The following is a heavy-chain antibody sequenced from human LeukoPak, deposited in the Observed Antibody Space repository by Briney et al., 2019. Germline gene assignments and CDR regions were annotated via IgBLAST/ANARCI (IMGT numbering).Heavy chain of an antibody. D-gene: IGHD3-22*01. Sequence: PGGSLRLSCAASGFTFSSYAMSWVRQAPGKGLEWVSSISGSGGSTYYADSVRGRFTISRDNSKNTLYLQMNSLRAEDTAVYYCASSYYDSSGYYVPLNWFDPWGQGTLVTVSS. CDR3: ASSYYDSSGYYVPLNWFDP. J-gene: IGHJ5*02. CDR1: GFTFSSYA. CDR2: ISGSGGST. V-gene: IGHV3-23*01.